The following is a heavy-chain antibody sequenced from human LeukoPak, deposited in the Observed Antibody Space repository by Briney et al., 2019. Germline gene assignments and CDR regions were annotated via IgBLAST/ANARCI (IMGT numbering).Heavy chain of an antibody. Sequence: VSVKVSCKASGYTFTGCYMHWVRQAPGQGLEWMAWINPNSGGTNYAQKFQGRVTMTRDTSISTAYMELSRLTSDDTAVYYYARGGRGGIVTNVLDSWGQGTLVTVSS. J-gene: IGHJ5*01. V-gene: IGHV1-2*02. D-gene: IGHD2/OR15-2a*01. CDR2: INPNSGGT. CDR1: GYTFTGCY. CDR3: ARGGRGGIVTNVLDS.